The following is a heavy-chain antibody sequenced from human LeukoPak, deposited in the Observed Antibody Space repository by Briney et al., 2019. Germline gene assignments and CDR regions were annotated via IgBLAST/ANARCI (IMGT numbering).Heavy chain of an antibody. V-gene: IGHV1-46*01. Sequence: ASVKVSCKASGYTFASYYMHWVRQAPGQGFEWMGIINPSGGNTIYAQKFQGRVTMTRDTSTSTVYTELSSLRSEDTAVYYCARDLDDSSNFYSKIDSFFDYWGQGTLVTVSS. D-gene: IGHD3-22*01. CDR1: GYTFASYY. CDR3: ARDLDDSSNFYSKIDSFFDY. CDR2: INPSGGNT. J-gene: IGHJ4*02.